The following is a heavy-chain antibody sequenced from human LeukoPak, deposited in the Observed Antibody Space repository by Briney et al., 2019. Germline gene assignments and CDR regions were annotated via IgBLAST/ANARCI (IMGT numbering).Heavy chain of an antibody. J-gene: IGHJ4*02. CDR3: ARDRDSSGWSPLDY. Sequence: ASVKVSCKASGYTFTGHYMHWVRQAPGQGLEWMGWINPNSGGTNYAQKFQGRVTMTRDTSISTAYMELSRLRSDDTAVYYCARDRDSSGWSPLDYWGQGTLVTVSS. V-gene: IGHV1-2*02. CDR2: INPNSGGT. D-gene: IGHD6-19*01. CDR1: GYTFTGHY.